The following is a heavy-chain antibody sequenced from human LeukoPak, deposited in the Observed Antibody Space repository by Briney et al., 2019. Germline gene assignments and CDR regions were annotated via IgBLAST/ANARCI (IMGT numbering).Heavy chain of an antibody. J-gene: IGHJ3*02. CDR2: IYPGDSDT. D-gene: IGHD3-22*01. CDR3: ARPNYYDSSGYYDDAFDI. CDR1: GYSFTSYW. V-gene: IGHV5-51*01. Sequence: GESLKISCKGSGYSFTSYWIGWVRQMPGKGLEWMGIIYPGDSDTRYSPSFQGQVTISADKSISTAYLQWGSLKASDTAMYYCARPNYYDSSGYYDDAFDIWGQGTMVTVSS.